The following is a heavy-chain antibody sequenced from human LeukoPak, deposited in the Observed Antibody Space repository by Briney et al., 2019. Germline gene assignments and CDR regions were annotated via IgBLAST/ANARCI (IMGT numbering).Heavy chain of an antibody. CDR3: AKSRWATAGTDY. Sequence: PGGCLRLSCAASGFTFSTYWMHSVRQAPGKGLVWVSRISSDGSSTTYANSVKGRFTISRDNAKNTLYLQVKSLRAEDTAVYYCAKSRWATAGTDYWGQGTLVTVSS. CDR2: ISSDGSST. V-gene: IGHV3-74*01. CDR1: GFTFSTYW. D-gene: IGHD6-13*01. J-gene: IGHJ4*02.